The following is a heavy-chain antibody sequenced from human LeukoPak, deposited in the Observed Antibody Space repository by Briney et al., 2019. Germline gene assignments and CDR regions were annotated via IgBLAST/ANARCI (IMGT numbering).Heavy chain of an antibody. CDR3: ARHPLYGSLDY. D-gene: IGHD3-10*01. CDR1: GGSISSSYW. V-gene: IGHV4-4*02. Sequence: SETLSLTCAVSGGSISSSYWWSWIRQPPGKGLEWIGEINHSGSTNYNPSLKSRVTISVDTSKNQFSLKLSSVTAADTAVYYCARHPLYGSLDYWGQGTLVTVSS. CDR2: INHSGST. J-gene: IGHJ4*02.